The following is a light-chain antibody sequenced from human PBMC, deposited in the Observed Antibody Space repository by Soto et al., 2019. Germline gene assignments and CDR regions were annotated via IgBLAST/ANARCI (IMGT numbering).Light chain of an antibody. J-gene: IGLJ1*01. CDR3: CSYAGSSTYV. V-gene: IGLV2-23*02. CDR1: SSDVGSYNL. CDR2: EVS. Sequence: QSVLTQPASVSGSPGQSITISCTGTSSDVGSYNLVSWYQQHPGKAPKPMIYEVSKRPSGVSNRFSSSKSGNTASLTISGLQAEDEADYYCCSYAGSSTYVFGTGTKVTVL.